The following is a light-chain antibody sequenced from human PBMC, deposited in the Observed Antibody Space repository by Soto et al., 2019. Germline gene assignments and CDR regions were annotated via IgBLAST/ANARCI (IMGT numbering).Light chain of an antibody. CDR2: AAS. Sequence: DIQMTQSPSSLSASVEDRVIITCRASQSISNHLNWYQQKPGKAPKLLIFAASSLQSGVPSRFSGSRSGTDFTLTISSVEPEDFAMYYCHQRNQFGQGTRLEIK. CDR1: QSISNH. V-gene: IGKV1-39*01. CDR3: HQRNQ. J-gene: IGKJ5*01.